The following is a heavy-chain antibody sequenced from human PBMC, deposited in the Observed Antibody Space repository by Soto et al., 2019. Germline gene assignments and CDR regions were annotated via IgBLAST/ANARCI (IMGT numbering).Heavy chain of an antibody. D-gene: IGHD3-3*02. CDR2: IDPSDSYT. CDR3: ARHGKSSVISRTYGMDV. J-gene: IGHJ6*02. V-gene: IGHV5-10-1*01. CDR1: GYRFTSQW. Sequence: PGESLKISCKGSGYRFTSQWIRWVRQVPGKGLEWVGRIDPSDSYTSYSPAFQGHVSISSDNSISTAYLQWSSLKASDTAKYYCARHGKSSVISRTYGMDVWGQGTTVTVSS.